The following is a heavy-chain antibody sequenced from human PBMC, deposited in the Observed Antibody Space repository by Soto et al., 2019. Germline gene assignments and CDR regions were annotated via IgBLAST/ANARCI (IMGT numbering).Heavy chain of an antibody. CDR1: GGSISSSSYY. Sequence: SETLSLTCTVSGGSISSSSYYWSWIRQPPGKGLELIVSIYYSGSTYYNPSLKSRVTISVDTSKNQFSLKLSSVTAADTAVYYCARLNCSGGSCYLVYYYGMDVWGQGTTVTVSS. V-gene: IGHV4-39*01. CDR2: IYYSGST. CDR3: ARLNCSGGSCYLVYYYGMDV. D-gene: IGHD2-15*01. J-gene: IGHJ6*02.